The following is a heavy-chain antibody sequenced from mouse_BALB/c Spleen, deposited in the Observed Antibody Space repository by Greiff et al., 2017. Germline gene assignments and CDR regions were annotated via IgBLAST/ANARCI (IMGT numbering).Heavy chain of an antibody. D-gene: IGHD4-1*01. CDR2: INPSTGYT. CDR3: ARGTVFAY. V-gene: IGHV1-7*01. CDR1: GYTFTSYW. Sequence: QVQLKQSGAELAKPGASVKMSCKASGYTFTSYWMHWVKQRPGQGLEWIGYINPSTGYTEYNQKFKDKATLTADKSSSTAYMQLSSLTSEDSAVYYCARGTVFAYWGQGTLVTVSA. J-gene: IGHJ3*01.